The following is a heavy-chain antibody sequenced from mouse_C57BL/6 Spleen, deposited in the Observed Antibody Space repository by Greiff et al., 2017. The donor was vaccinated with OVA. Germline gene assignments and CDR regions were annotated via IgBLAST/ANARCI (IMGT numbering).Heavy chain of an antibody. V-gene: IGHV5-17*01. CDR2: ISSGSSTI. CDR1: GFTFSDYG. J-gene: IGHJ4*01. D-gene: IGHD4-1*01. Sequence: VMLVESGGGLVKPGGSLKLSCAASGFTFSDYGMHWVRQAPEKGLEWVAYISSGSSTIYYADTVKGRFTISRDNAKNTLFLQMTSLRSEDTAMYYCARRNWDGYAMDYWGQGTSVTVSS. CDR3: ARRNWDGYAMDY.